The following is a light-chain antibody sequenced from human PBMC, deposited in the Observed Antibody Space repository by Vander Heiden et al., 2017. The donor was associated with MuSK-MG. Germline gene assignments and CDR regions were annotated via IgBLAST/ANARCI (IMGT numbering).Light chain of an antibody. V-gene: IGKV3-11*01. CDR3: QQRGNWPPLT. J-gene: IGKJ4*01. CDR2: DAS. CDR1: ESISGS. Sequence: EVVLTQSPGTLSLSPGERATRSCRASESISGSLAWYQQKPGQAPRLLIYDASNRDADIPSRFSGSGSGADYTLTISSREPEDFAVYYCQQRGNWPPLTFGGGTKVEIK.